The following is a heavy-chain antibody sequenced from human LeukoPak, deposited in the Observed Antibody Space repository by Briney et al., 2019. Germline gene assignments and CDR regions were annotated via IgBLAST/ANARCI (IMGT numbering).Heavy chain of an antibody. V-gene: IGHV4-34*01. CDR2: INHSGST. CDR3: ARQGEDIVVALDY. D-gene: IGHD2-15*01. J-gene: IGHJ4*02. Sequence: SSETLSLTCAVYGGSFSGYYWSWIRQPPGKGLEWIGEINHSGSTNYNPSLKSRVTISVDTSKNQFSLKLRSVTAADTAVYYCARQGEDIVVALDYWGQGTLVTVSS. CDR1: GGSFSGYY.